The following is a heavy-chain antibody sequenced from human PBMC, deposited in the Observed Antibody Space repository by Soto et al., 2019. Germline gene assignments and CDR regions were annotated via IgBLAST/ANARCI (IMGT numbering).Heavy chain of an antibody. CDR3: ARLYTGYEAFDY. Sequence: PSETLSLTCSVSGGSINSGDYYWSWIRQSPGKGLEWIGYIYYSGSTYYNPPLKSRSTISIDTSKNQFFLDVDSVTAADTAVYYCARLYTGYEAFDYWGQGTLVTVSS. CDR2: IYYSGST. V-gene: IGHV4-30-4*01. D-gene: IGHD5-12*01. CDR1: GGSINSGDYY. J-gene: IGHJ4*02.